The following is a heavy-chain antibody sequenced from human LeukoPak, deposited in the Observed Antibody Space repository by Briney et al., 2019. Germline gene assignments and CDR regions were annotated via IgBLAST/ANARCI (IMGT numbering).Heavy chain of an antibody. V-gene: IGHV4-59*08. CDR2: IYYSGST. J-gene: IGHJ5*02. CDR3: ARLMLYCSGGSCYSFWFDP. D-gene: IGHD2-15*01. CDR1: GGSISSYY. Sequence: SETLSLTCTVSGGSISSYYWSWIRQPPGKGLEWIGYIYYSGSTNYNPSLKSRVTMSVDTSKNQFSLKLSSVTAADTAVYYCARLMLYCSGGSCYSFWFDPWGQGTLVTVSS.